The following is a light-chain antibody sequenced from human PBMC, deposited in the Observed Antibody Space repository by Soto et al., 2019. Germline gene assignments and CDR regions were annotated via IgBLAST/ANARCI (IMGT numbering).Light chain of an antibody. CDR1: QGINSY. V-gene: IGKV1-9*01. CDR3: QQLKNYPLT. Sequence: DIQLTQSPSFLSASIGDRVTITCRASQGINSYLAWYQQKPGKAPKLLIYDASTLQRGVPARFSGSGSGTEFTLTISSLQPDDFATYSCQQLKNYPLTFGGGTKVDIK. CDR2: DAS. J-gene: IGKJ4*01.